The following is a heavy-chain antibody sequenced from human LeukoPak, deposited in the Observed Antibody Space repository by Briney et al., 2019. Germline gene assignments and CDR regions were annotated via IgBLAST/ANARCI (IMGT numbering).Heavy chain of an antibody. J-gene: IGHJ6*02. D-gene: IGHD3-10*01. V-gene: IGHV3-53*01. Sequence: GGSLRLSCAASGFAVSSNYMSWVRQTPGKGLEWVSVIYSGGSTYYADSVKGRFTISRDKSKNTLYLQMNSLSAEDTAVYCCARDPSFSVPYYYYGMDVWGQGTTVTVSS. CDR1: GFAVSSNY. CDR2: IYSGGST. CDR3: ARDPSFSVPYYYYGMDV.